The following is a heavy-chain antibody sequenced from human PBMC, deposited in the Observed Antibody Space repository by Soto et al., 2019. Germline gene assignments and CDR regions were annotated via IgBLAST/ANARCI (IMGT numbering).Heavy chain of an antibody. CDR1: GFTFSTYT. CDR3: ATCPPGWGSAVST. J-gene: IGHJ5*02. D-gene: IGHD2-8*02. Sequence: EAQLVESGGGLVKPGGSLRLSCEASGFTFSTYTVNWVRQAPGKGLEWVSSISSSSNYIYYADSVKGPFTISRDNAKDSLSLEMNSQRAEDTAVDYGATCPPGWGSAVSTWGQGTLVTVSS. V-gene: IGHV3-21*02. CDR2: ISSSSNYI.